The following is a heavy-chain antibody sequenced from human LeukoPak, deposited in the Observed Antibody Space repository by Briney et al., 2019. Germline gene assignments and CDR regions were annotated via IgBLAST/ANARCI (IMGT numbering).Heavy chain of an antibody. V-gene: IGHV4-59*01. CDR1: GGSISSYY. CDR3: ARWMFYAISGFGY. D-gene: IGHD2-8*01. J-gene: IGHJ4*02. Sequence: SETLSLTCSVSGGSISSYYWSWIRQPPGKGLEWIGYIYYSGRTNYNPSLKSRVTISVDTSKNQFSLKLSSVTAADTAVYYCARWMFYAISGFGYWGQGTLVTVSS. CDR2: IYYSGRT.